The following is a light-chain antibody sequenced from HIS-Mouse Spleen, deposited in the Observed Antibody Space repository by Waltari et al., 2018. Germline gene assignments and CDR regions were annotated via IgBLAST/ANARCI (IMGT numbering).Light chain of an antibody. V-gene: IGLV2-23*01. CDR3: CAYAGSSTLV. J-gene: IGLJ2*01. CDR2: EGS. Sequence: QSALTQPASVSGSPGQSITISCTGTSSDVGSYNLFSCYQQHPGKAPKLMIYEGSKRPSGVSNRFSCSKSGNTASLTISGLQAEDEADYYCCAYAGSSTLVFGGGTKVTVL. CDR1: SSDVGSYNL.